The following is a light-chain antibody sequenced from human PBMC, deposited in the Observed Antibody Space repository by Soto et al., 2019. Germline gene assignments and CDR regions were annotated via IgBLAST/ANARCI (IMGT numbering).Light chain of an antibody. Sequence: IQMTQSPSSLSVSIGDRVTITCRASQGISNHLAWFQQKPGKAPKPLIYAASSLHSGVPSRFSGSGSGTGFTLTISSLQPEDSATYYCLQDYNYPITFGQGTRLEIK. CDR2: AAS. V-gene: IGKV1-6*01. J-gene: IGKJ5*01. CDR3: LQDYNYPIT. CDR1: QGISNH.